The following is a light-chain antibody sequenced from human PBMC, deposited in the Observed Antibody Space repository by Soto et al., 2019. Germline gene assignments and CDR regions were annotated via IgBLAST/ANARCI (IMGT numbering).Light chain of an antibody. J-gene: IGLJ2*01. Sequence: SSELTQPPSVSVSPGQTASITCSGDMLGDKYACWYQQKPGHSPVLVIYQADKRPSGIPERFSGSNSGNTATLTISGTQTMDEADYYCQAWDSSTHVVFGGGTKLTVL. V-gene: IGLV3-1*01. CDR3: QAWDSSTHVV. CDR2: QAD. CDR1: MLGDKY.